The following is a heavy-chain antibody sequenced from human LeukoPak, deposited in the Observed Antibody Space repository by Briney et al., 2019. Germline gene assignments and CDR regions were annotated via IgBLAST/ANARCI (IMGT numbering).Heavy chain of an antibody. CDR3: ARNTYYYDSSGYQGAFDI. Sequence: PSETLSLTCTVSGGSISSSSYYWGWIRQPPGKGLEWIGSIYYSGSTYYNPSLKSRVTISVDTSKNQFSLKLSSVTAADTAVYYCARNTYYYDSSGYQGAFDIWGQGTMVTVSS. CDR1: GGSISSSSYY. J-gene: IGHJ3*02. D-gene: IGHD3-22*01. CDR2: IYYSGST. V-gene: IGHV4-39*01.